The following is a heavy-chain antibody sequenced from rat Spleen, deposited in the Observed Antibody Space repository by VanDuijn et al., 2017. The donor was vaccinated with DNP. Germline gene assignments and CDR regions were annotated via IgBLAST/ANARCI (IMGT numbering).Heavy chain of an antibody. CDR2: INPDGSNT. CDR1: GFTFSTYW. CDR3: TKDLQWYAMDA. J-gene: IGHJ4*01. V-gene: IGHV5-58*01. D-gene: IGHD3-2*01. Sequence: EVQLVESGGGLVQPGRSLKLSCAASGFTFSTYWMFWIRQAPGKGLEWVASINPDGSNTYCQDSVKGRFTISRDNAENTVYLEMNSLRSEDTATYYCTKDLQWYAMDAWGQGSSVTVSS.